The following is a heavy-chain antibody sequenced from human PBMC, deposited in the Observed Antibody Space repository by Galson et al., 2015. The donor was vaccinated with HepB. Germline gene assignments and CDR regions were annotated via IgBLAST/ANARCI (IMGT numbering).Heavy chain of an antibody. CDR3: ARARDFDY. CDR1: GFTFSYYW. CDR2: INEHGSEK. V-gene: IGHV3-7*03. J-gene: IGHJ4*02. Sequence: SLRLSCAASGFTFSYYWMNWVRQAPGKGLEWVANINEHGSEKYYVDSVRGRFSISRDNAATSLYLQMNSLRPEDTAVYYCARARDFDYWGQGTLVTVSS.